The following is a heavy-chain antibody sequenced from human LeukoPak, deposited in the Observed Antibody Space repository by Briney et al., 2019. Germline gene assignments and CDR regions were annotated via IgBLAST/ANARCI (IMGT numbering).Heavy chain of an antibody. CDR1: GYSFTGYY. Sequence: GASVKVSCKASGYSFTGYYMHWVRQAPGQGLEWMGWISPNSGGTNYAQEFQGRVTMTRDTSISTAYMELSRLRSDDTAVYYCARRGASTWYDMFFFDYWGQGTLVTVSS. CDR2: ISPNSGGT. V-gene: IGHV1-2*02. CDR3: ARRGASTWYDMFFFDY. J-gene: IGHJ4*02. D-gene: IGHD6-13*01.